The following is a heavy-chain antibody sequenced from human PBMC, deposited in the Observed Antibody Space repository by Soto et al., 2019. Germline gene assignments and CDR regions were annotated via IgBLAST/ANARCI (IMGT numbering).Heavy chain of an antibody. Sequence: PSETLSLTCAVSGHSIRSNTWWGWIRQPPGKGLEWIGYIYYSGSTNYNPSLKSRVTISVDTSKNQFSLKLSSVTAADTAVYYCARVRWTVAGPGHFDYWGQGTLVTVSS. V-gene: IGHV4-28*03. CDR3: ARVRWTVAGPGHFDY. D-gene: IGHD6-19*01. CDR2: IYYSGST. J-gene: IGHJ4*02. CDR1: GHSIRSNTW.